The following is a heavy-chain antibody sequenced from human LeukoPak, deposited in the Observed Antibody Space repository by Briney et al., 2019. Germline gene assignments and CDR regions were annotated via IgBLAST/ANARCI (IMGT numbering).Heavy chain of an antibody. CDR2: IYYSGST. D-gene: IGHD3-22*01. Sequence: SETLSLTCTVSGGSISSYYWSWIRQPPGKGLEWIGYIYYSGSTNYNPSLKSRVTISVDRSKNQLSLKLSSVTAADTAMYYCARDSGTYYYDSSGFEGFDYWGQGTLVTVSS. CDR1: GGSISSYY. J-gene: IGHJ4*02. CDR3: ARDSGTYYYDSSGFEGFDY. V-gene: IGHV4-59*01.